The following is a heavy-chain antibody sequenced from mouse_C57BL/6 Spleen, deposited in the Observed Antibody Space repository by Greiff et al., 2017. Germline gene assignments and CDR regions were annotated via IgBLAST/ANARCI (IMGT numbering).Heavy chain of an antibody. CDR2: IRNKANNHAT. D-gene: IGHD2-5*01. Sequence: DGGLVQPGGSMKLSCAASGFTFSDAWMDWVRQSPDKGLEWVAEIRNKANNHATYYAESVKGRFTISSDDSKSSVYLQMNSLRAEDTGIYYCTRADYSNYFDYWGQGTTLTVSS. CDR3: TRADYSNYFDY. J-gene: IGHJ2*01. V-gene: IGHV6-6*01. CDR1: GFTFSDAW.